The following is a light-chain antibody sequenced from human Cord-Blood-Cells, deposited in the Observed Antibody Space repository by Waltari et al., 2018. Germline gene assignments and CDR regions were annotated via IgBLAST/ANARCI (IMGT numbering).Light chain of an antibody. J-gene: IGKJ3*01. V-gene: IGKV1-5*03. CDR3: QQYNSYSFT. CDR1: QSISSW. Sequence: DIQMTQSPSTLSASVGDRVTITCRASQSISSWLAWYQQKPGKDPKLLLYKASSLESGVPSRFSGSGSGTEFTLTISSLQPDDFATYYCQQYNSYSFTFGPGTKVDIK. CDR2: KAS.